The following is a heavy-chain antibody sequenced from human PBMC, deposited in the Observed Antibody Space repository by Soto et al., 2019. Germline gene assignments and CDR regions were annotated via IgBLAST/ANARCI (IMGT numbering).Heavy chain of an antibody. CDR1: GFTFSSYS. CDR2: ISSSSSYI. J-gene: IGHJ4*02. CDR3: AREDSYIWGLAS. D-gene: IGHD3-16*01. Sequence: GGSLRLSCAASGFTFSSYSMNWVRQAPGKGLEWVSSISSSSSYIYYADSVKGRFTISRDNAKNSLYLQMNSLRAEDTAVYYCAREDSYIWGLASWGQGTLVTVSS. V-gene: IGHV3-21*01.